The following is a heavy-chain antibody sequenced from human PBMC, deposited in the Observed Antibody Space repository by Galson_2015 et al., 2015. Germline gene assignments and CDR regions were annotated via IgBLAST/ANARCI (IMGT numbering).Heavy chain of an antibody. CDR2: INAGNGNT. V-gene: IGHV1-3*01. Sequence: SVKVSCKASGYTFTSYAMHWVRQAPGQRLEWMGWINAGNGNTKYSQKFQGRVTITRDTSASTAYMELSSLRSEDTAVYYCARAAGWELLLDYWGQGTLVTVSS. CDR1: GYTFTSYA. J-gene: IGHJ4*02. CDR3: ARAAGWELLLDY. D-gene: IGHD1-26*01.